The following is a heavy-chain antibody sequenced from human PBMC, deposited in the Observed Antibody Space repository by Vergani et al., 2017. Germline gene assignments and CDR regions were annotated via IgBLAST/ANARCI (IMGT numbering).Heavy chain of an antibody. V-gene: IGHV4-39*01. CDR3: ARQSTTDDAFDI. Sequence: QLQLQESGPGLVKPSETLSLTCTVSGGSISNSNYYWGWIRLPPGKGLEWIGSIYYSGRTYYRPSLKGRVTISVDTSKNQFSLKVSSVTAADTAVYYCARQSTTDDAFDIWGQGTMVTVSS. J-gene: IGHJ3*02. CDR1: GGSISNSNYY. CDR2: IYYSGRT. D-gene: IGHD4-17*01.